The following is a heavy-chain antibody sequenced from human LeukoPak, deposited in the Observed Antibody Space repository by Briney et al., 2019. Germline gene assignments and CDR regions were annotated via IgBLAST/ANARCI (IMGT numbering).Heavy chain of an antibody. D-gene: IGHD5-24*01. CDR1: GGSISSVIYY. V-gene: IGHV4-61*02. CDR2: IYSSGST. J-gene: IGHJ2*01. CDR3: ARDLGNGYNHWYFDL. Sequence: SQTLSLTCTVSGGSISSVIYYWSCIRRPAGKGLEWIGRIYSSGSTNYNPSLKSRVTISVDTSKNQFSLRLSSVTAADTAVYYCARDLGNGYNHWYFDLWGRGTLVTVSS.